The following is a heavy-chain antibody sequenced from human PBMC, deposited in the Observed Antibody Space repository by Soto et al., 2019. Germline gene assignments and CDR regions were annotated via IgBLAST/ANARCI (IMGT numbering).Heavy chain of an antibody. Sequence: PGWSLRLSSAASGFTFSNYGMNWVLQAPGTGLEWVAVIWSDGSNQHYAESVRGLFTLSRDTSKNTVDLQMNKLRAEDTAVYYCARDYGDDCWSGSQYGMDVWGRGTRVTVSS. D-gene: IGHD3-3*01. CDR2: IWSDGSNQ. CDR3: ARDYGDDCWSGSQYGMDV. V-gene: IGHV3-33*01. J-gene: IGHJ6*02. CDR1: GFTFSNYG.